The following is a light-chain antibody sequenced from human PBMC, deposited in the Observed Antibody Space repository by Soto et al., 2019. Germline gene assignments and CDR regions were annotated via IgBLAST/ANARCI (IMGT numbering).Light chain of an antibody. CDR1: QTILYSSNNKTY. CDR2: WAS. J-gene: IGKJ1*01. Sequence: DIVMTQSPGSLAVSLGEGASINCKSSQTILYSSNNKTYLAWYQQSPGQPPKLLIYWASTRESGVPDRFSGSGSGTDFTLAISSLQAEDVAVYYCQQYYTTPRAFGQGTKVEIK. CDR3: QQYYTTPRA. V-gene: IGKV4-1*01.